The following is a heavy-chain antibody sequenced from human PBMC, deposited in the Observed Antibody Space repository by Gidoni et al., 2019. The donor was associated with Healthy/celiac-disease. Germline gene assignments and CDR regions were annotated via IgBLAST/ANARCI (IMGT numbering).Heavy chain of an antibody. D-gene: IGHD3-3*01. J-gene: IGHJ6*02. Sequence: QVQLVQSGAEVKKPGSSVKVSCKASGGTFSSYAISWVRQAPGQGLEWMGRIIPILGIANYAQKVQGRVTSPADKSTSTAYMELSSLRSEDTAVYYCARGRDYDFWSGYYTSNSGLYYYYGMDVWGQGTTVTVSS. V-gene: IGHV1-69*04. CDR2: IIPILGIA. CDR1: GGTFSSYA. CDR3: ARGRDYDFWSGYYTSNSGLYYYYGMDV.